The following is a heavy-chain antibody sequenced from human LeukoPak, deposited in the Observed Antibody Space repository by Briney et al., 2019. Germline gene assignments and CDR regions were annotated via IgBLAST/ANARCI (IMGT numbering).Heavy chain of an antibody. D-gene: IGHD3-10*01. CDR1: GGSFSGYY. V-gene: IGHV4-34*01. CDR2: INHSGNT. J-gene: IGHJ6*03. Sequence: PSETLSLTCAVYGGSFSGYYWSWIRQPPGKGLEWIGEINHSGNTNYNPSLKSRVTISVDTSKNQFSLKLSSVTAADTAVYYCARGRWDYYGSGNYYNYYYFYVDVWGKGTTVTVSS. CDR3: ARGRWDYYGSGNYYNYYYFYVDV.